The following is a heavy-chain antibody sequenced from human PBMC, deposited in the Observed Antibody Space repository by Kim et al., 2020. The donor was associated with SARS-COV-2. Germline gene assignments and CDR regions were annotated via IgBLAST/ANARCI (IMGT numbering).Heavy chain of an antibody. Sequence: SETLSLTCAVYGGSFSGYYWSWIRQPPGKGLEWIGEITHSGSTNYNPSLKSRVTISVDTSKNQFSLKLSSVTAADTAVYYCARGSSTIFGVVIFSGYYYYMDVWGKGTTVTVSS. CDR1: GGSFSGYY. CDR3: ARGSSTIFGVVIFSGYYYYMDV. D-gene: IGHD3-3*01. J-gene: IGHJ6*03. CDR2: ITHSGST. V-gene: IGHV4-34*01.